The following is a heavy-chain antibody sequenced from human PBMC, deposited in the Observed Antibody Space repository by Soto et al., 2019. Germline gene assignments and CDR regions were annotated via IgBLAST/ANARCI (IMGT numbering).Heavy chain of an antibody. CDR2: VYYSGTT. J-gene: IGHJ3*02. Sequence: QVQLQESGPGLVKPSETLSLTCTVSGGSVSSGSHYWSWIRQPPGKGLEWIGYVYYSGTTNYNPSLKSRVTISVDTSRNQFSLKLSSVPAADTAVYYCARDYRGYTTGYAFDIWGQGTMVTVSS. V-gene: IGHV4-61*01. CDR1: GGSVSSGSHY. D-gene: IGHD5-18*01. CDR3: ARDYRGYTTGYAFDI.